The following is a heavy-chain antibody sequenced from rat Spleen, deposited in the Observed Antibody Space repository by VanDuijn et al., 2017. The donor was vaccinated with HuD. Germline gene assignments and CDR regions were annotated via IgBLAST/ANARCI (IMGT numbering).Heavy chain of an antibody. Sequence: EVQLVESGGGLVQPGRSLKLSCAASGFTFSDYAMAWVRPAPTKGLEWVASISTGGGNTYYRDSVKGRFTISRDNAKSTLYLQMDSLKSEDTATYYCARYRDTYDHVGIFDYWGQGVMVTVSS. CDR1: GFTFSDYA. CDR2: ISTGGGNT. D-gene: IGHD2-5*01. J-gene: IGHJ2*01. CDR3: ARYRDTYDHVGIFDY. V-gene: IGHV5S23*01.